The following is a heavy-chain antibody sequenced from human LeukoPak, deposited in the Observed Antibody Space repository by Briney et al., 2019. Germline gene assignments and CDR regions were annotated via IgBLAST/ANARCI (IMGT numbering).Heavy chain of an antibody. D-gene: IGHD3-10*01. CDR3: AREGSGRTAYNDGLDV. V-gene: IGHV3-53*01. Sequence: GGSLRLSCAASGFTLNNAWMSWVRQAPGKGLEWVSVIRSGGSTVYADSVKGRFTISRDNSKNTLYLQLNSLRAEDTAVYYCAREGSGRTAYNDGLDVWGQGTMVTVSS. CDR2: IRSGGST. J-gene: IGHJ3*01. CDR1: GFTLNNAW.